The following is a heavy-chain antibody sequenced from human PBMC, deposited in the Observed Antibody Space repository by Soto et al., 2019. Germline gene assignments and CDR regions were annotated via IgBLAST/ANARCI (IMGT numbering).Heavy chain of an antibody. V-gene: IGHV3-48*04. J-gene: IGHJ4*02. Sequence: GGSLRLSCAASGFTFSSYSMNWVRQAPGKGLEWVSYISSSSSTIYYADSVKGRFTISRDNAKNSLYLQMNSLRAEDSAVYYCARAEYYDILTGYHDFWGQGTLVTVSS. CDR1: GFTFSSYS. CDR3: ARAEYYDILTGYHDF. D-gene: IGHD3-9*01. CDR2: ISSSSSTI.